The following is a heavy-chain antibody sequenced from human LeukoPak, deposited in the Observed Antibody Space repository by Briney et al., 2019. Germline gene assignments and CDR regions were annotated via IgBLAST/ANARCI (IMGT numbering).Heavy chain of an antibody. Sequence: GGSLRLSCAASGFTFSSYAMSWVRQAPGKGLEWVSAISGSGGSTYYADSVKGRFTISRDNSKNTLYLQMNSLRAEDTAVYYCAKDRDHYGVPMWFDPWGQGTLVTVSS. CDR3: AKDRDHYGVPMWFDP. J-gene: IGHJ5*02. CDR1: GFTFSSYA. D-gene: IGHD4-17*01. CDR2: ISGSGGST. V-gene: IGHV3-23*01.